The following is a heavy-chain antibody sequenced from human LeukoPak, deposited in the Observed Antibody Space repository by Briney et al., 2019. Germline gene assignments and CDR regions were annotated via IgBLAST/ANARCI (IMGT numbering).Heavy chain of an antibody. Sequence: KPSETLSPTCAVYGGSFSGYYWSWIRQPPGKGLEWIGEINHSGSTNYNPSLKSRVTISVDTSKNQFSLKLSSVTAADTAVYYCARARSQWLIDYWGQGTLVTVSS. J-gene: IGHJ4*02. V-gene: IGHV4-34*01. D-gene: IGHD6-19*01. CDR1: GGSFSGYY. CDR3: ARARSQWLIDY. CDR2: INHSGST.